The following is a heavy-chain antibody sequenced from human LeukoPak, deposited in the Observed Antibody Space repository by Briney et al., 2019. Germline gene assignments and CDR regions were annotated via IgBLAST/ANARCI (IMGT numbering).Heavy chain of an antibody. Sequence: ASVKVSCKVSGYTFTDYYMHWVHQAPGKGLEWMGLVDPEDGETIYAEKFQGRVTITADTSTDTAYMELSSLRSEDTAVYYCATEVDVRSGSYLGTPDYWGQGTLVTVSS. CDR3: ATEVDVRSGSYLGTPDY. CDR1: GYTFTDYY. J-gene: IGHJ4*02. D-gene: IGHD3-10*01. CDR2: VDPEDGET. V-gene: IGHV1-69-2*01.